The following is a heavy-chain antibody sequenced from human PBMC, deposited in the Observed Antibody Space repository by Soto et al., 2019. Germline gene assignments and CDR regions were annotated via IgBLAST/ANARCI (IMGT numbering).Heavy chain of an antibody. Sequence: PGGSLRLSCAASGFTFSSYAMSWVRQAPGKGLEWVSAISGSGGSTYYADSVKGRFTISRDNSKNTLYLQMNSLRAEDTAVYYCAKDRTGYCSGGSCYSSAFDIWGQGTMVTVSS. CDR2: ISGSGGST. CDR1: GFTFSSYA. V-gene: IGHV3-23*01. D-gene: IGHD2-15*01. CDR3: AKDRTGYCSGGSCYSSAFDI. J-gene: IGHJ3*02.